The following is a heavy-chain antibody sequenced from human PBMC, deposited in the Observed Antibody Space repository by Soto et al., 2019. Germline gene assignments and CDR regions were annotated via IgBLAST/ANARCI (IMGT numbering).Heavy chain of an antibody. CDR2: TAYDGSNK. J-gene: IGHJ4*02. Sequence: GGSLRLSCAASGFTFSSYGMYWVRQAPGKGLEWVAATAYDGSNKYHADSVKGRFTISRDNSKNTLYLQMNSLRVEDTAVYYCAKDIVRYTYGACDYWGQGALVTVSS. D-gene: IGHD5-18*01. CDR3: AKDIVRYTYGACDY. CDR1: GFTFSSYG. V-gene: IGHV3-30*18.